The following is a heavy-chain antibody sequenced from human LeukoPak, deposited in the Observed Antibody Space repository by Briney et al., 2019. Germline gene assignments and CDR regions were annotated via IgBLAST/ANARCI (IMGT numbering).Heavy chain of an antibody. D-gene: IGHD4-17*01. CDR1: GFTFDDYA. Sequence: PGGSLRLSCAASGFTFDDYAMHWVRQAPGKGLEWVSGISWNSGSIGYADSVKGRFTISRDNAKNSLYLQMNSLRAEDTALYYCAKGVTTLPGWGQGTLVTVSS. J-gene: IGHJ4*02. CDR2: ISWNSGSI. V-gene: IGHV3-9*01. CDR3: AKGVTTLPG.